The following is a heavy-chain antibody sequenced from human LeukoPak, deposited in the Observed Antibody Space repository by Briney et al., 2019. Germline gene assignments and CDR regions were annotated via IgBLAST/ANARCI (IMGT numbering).Heavy chain of an antibody. CDR2: ISNNGGYT. CDR3: AKGGSTSCYL. J-gene: IGHJ4*02. Sequence: GGSLRLSCAASGFTFSSSAMSWVRQAPGKGLEWVSAISNNGGYTYYADSVQGRFTISRDNSKSTLCLQMNSLRAEDTAVYYCAKGGSTSCYLWGQGTLVTVSS. V-gene: IGHV3-23*01. CDR1: GFTFSSSA. D-gene: IGHD2-2*01.